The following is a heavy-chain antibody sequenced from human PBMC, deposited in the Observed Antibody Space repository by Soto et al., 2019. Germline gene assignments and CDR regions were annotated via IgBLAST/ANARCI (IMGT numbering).Heavy chain of an antibody. CDR3: ARAQGINSWLPFNY. J-gene: IGHJ4*02. V-gene: IGHV5-51*01. Sequence: GESLKISCEGSGYRFTSYWIGWVRQMPGKGLEWMGIIYPGDSDTRYSPSFQGQVTISADNSISTAYLQWSSLQASDTAVYYCARAQGINSWLPFNYWGQGTLVTVSS. CDR1: GYRFTSYW. D-gene: IGHD2-15*01. CDR2: IYPGDSDT.